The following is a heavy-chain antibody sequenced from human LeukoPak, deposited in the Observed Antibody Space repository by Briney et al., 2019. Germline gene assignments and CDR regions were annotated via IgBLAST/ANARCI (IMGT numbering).Heavy chain of an antibody. D-gene: IGHD3-9*01. CDR1: GYTFTNYY. CDR2: INPSGGST. V-gene: IGHV1-46*01. CDR3: VPDLAWFHYAY. J-gene: IGHJ4*02. Sequence: ASVKVSCKASGYTFTNYYIHWVRQAPGQGLECMGIINPSGGSTSYAQKFQGRVTMTRDMSTSTVYMELSSLRSEDTAVYYCVPDLAWFHYAYWGQGTLVTVSS.